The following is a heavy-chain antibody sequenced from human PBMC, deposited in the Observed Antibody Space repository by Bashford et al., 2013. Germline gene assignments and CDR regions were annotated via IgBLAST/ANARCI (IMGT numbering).Heavy chain of an antibody. CDR3: ARGPEAATRWFDP. Sequence: SSETLSLTCAVYGGSFSGYYWSWIRQPPGKGLEWIGEINHSGSTNYNPSLKSRVTISLDTSKNQFSLQLISVTAADTAVYYCARGPEAATRWFDPWGQGTLVTVSS. CDR1: GGSFSGYY. V-gene: IGHV4-34*01. D-gene: IGHD2-15*01. CDR2: INHSGST. J-gene: IGHJ5*02.